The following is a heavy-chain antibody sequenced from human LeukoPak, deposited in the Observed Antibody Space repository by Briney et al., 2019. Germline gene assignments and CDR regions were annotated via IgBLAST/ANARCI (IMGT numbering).Heavy chain of an antibody. Sequence: SETLSLTCTVSGGSISSSSYYWGWIRQPPGKGLEWIGNIYYSGSTYYNPSLKSRVTISVDTPKNQFPLKLSSVTAADTAVYYCARLYPDLGTTFDYWGQGTLVTVSS. J-gene: IGHJ4*02. V-gene: IGHV4-39*06. D-gene: IGHD1/OR15-1a*01. CDR2: IYYSGST. CDR3: ARLYPDLGTTFDY. CDR1: GGSISSSSYY.